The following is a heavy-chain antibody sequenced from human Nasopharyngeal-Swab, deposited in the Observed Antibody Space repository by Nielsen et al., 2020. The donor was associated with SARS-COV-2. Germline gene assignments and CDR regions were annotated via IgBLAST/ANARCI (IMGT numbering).Heavy chain of an antibody. CDR3: AREGVVPAAMYYYYYGMDV. D-gene: IGHD2-2*01. V-gene: IGHV1-18*01. J-gene: IGHJ6*02. CDR2: ISAYNGNT. Sequence: ASVKVSCKASGYTFTSYGISWVGQAPGQGLEWMGWISAYNGNTNYAQKLQGRVTMTTDTSTSTAYMELRSLRSDDTAVYYCAREGVVPAAMYYYYYGMDVWGQGTTVTVSS. CDR1: GYTFTSYG.